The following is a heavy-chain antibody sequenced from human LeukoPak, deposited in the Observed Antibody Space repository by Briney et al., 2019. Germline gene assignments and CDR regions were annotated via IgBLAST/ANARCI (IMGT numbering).Heavy chain of an antibody. CDR1: GFTFSSYS. Sequence: GGSLGLSCAAPGFTFSSYSMNWVRQAPGKGLEWVSHITGDASTVNYADSVKGRFTISRDNAKNSLFLQMNSLRDEDTAVYYCLRRLAYWGQGTLVTVSS. V-gene: IGHV3-48*02. CDR3: LRRLAY. J-gene: IGHJ4*02. CDR2: ITGDASTV.